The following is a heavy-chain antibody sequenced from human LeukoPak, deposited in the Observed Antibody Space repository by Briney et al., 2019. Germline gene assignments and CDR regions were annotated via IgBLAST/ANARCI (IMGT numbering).Heavy chain of an antibody. CDR2: ITSSGDGT. CDR3: ARDQRWFGELDF. J-gene: IGHJ4*02. D-gene: IGHD3-10*01. V-gene: IGHV3-48*03. Sequence: TGGSLRLSCAASGFTFTGSEMNWVRQAPGKGLEWVSYITSSGDGTYYADSVKGRFTISRDNARNSLFLQMNRLRPEDTAIYYCARDQRWFGELDFWGLGTLVTVSS. CDR1: GFTFTGSE.